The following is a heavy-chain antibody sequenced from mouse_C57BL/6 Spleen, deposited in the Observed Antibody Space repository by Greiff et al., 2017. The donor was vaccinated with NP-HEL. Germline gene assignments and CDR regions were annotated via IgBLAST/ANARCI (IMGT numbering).Heavy chain of an antibody. J-gene: IGHJ3*01. CDR3: ARERETFYYDYDDWFAY. CDR2: IDPYSGGT. CDR1: GYTFTSYW. Sequence: QVQLQQPGAELVKPGASVKLSCKASGYTFTSYWMHWVKQRPGRGLEWIGRIDPYSGGTKYNEKFKSKATLTVDKPSSTAYMQLSSLTSEDSAVYYCARERETFYYDYDDWFAYWGQGTLVTVSA. V-gene: IGHV1-72*01. D-gene: IGHD2-4*01.